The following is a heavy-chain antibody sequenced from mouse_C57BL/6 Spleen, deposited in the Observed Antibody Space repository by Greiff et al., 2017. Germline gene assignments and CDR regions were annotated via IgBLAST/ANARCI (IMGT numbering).Heavy chain of an antibody. Sequence: VQLQESGAELVKPGASVKISCKASGYAFSSYWMNWVKQRPGKGLEWIGQIYPGDGDTNYNGKFKGKATLTADKSSSTAYMQLSSLTSEDSAVYFCAREGVGRGMDYWGQGTSVTVSS. V-gene: IGHV1-80*01. CDR1: GYAFSSYW. D-gene: IGHD1-1*02. CDR3: AREGVGRGMDY. CDR2: IYPGDGDT. J-gene: IGHJ4*01.